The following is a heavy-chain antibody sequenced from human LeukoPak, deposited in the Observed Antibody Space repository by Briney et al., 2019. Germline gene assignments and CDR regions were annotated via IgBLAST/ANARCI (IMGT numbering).Heavy chain of an antibody. V-gene: IGHV3-33*06. J-gene: IGHJ4*02. Sequence: GGSLRLSCAASGFRFSDFGMHWVRQAPGRGLEWVAVIWYDRSKKFYADSVEGRFTISSDNSKNTLFLQMNSLRDEDTAVYYCAKGDNYKPLYFDNWGQGSLVTVTA. CDR3: AKGDNYKPLYFDN. CDR1: GFRFSDFG. CDR2: IWYDRSKK. D-gene: IGHD1-20*01.